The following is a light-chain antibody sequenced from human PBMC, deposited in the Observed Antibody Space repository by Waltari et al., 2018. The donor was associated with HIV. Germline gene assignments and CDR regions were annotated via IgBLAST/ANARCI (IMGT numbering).Light chain of an antibody. J-gene: IGKJ1*01. CDR3: QQYGTSRWT. CDR1: QSVSSSY. CDR2: GAS. Sequence: EIVLTQSPGTLSLSPGERATLSCRASQSVSSSYLAWYQQKPGQAPRLLIYGASTRATGIPDRFSGSGSGTDFTLTISRLEAEDFVVYYCQQYGTSRWTFGQGTKVEIK. V-gene: IGKV3-20*01.